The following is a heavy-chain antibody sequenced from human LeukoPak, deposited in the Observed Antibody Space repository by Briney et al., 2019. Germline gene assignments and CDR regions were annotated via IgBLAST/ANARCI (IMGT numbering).Heavy chain of an antibody. V-gene: IGHV1-8*01. Sequence: GASVKVSCKASGYTFTGYDINWVRQATGQGLEWMGWMNPNSGNTGYAQKFQGRVTMTRNTSISTAYMELSSLRSEDTAVYYCARAIQLWFRYYYYYMDVWGKGTTVTISS. J-gene: IGHJ6*03. CDR1: GYTFTGYD. CDR3: ARAIQLWFRYYYYYMDV. D-gene: IGHD5-18*01. CDR2: MNPNSGNT.